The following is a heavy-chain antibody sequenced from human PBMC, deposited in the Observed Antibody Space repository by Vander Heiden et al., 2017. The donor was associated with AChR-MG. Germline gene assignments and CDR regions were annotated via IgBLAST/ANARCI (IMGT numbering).Heavy chain of an antibody. V-gene: IGHV3-23*01. Sequence: EVQLLASGGGLVQPGGSLRLSCAASGFPFSFYAMSWVRQAPGKGLEWVSIISGSVYSTYYADSVKGRFTISRDNSKDTLYLQMNSLRAEDTAVYYCAKGIVGAIYFDYWGQGTLVTVSS. CDR1: GFPFSFYA. D-gene: IGHD1-26*01. CDR3: AKGIVGAIYFDY. CDR2: ISGSVYST. J-gene: IGHJ4*02.